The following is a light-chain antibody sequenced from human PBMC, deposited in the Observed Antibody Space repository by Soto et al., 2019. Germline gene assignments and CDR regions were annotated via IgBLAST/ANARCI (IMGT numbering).Light chain of an antibody. CDR1: SSDVGSYNS. CDR2: EVS. CDR3: SSYTPSNTYV. J-gene: IGLJ1*01. V-gene: IGLV2-18*02. Sequence: QSVLTQPPSVSGSPGQSVTISCTGTSSDVGSYNSVSWYQQPPGTVPKLMIYEVSNRPSGVPDRFSGSKSGNTASLTISGLQAEDEADYYCSSYTPSNTYVFGTGTKVTVL.